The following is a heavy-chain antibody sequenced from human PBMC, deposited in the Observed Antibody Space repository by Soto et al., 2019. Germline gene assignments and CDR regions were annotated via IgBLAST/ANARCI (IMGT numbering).Heavy chain of an antibody. CDR1: GFTFSSYA. D-gene: IGHD3-3*01. J-gene: IGHJ5*02. Sequence: EVQLLESGGGLVQPGGSLRLSCAASGFTFSSYAMSWVRQAPGKGLEWVSTINGNDGSTYYADSVKGRFTISRDNSKNTLYLQMNSLGVEDTAVYYCAKAGTIFGVVMNNWFDPWGQGTLVTVSS. V-gene: IGHV3-23*01. CDR2: INGNDGST. CDR3: AKAGTIFGVVMNNWFDP.